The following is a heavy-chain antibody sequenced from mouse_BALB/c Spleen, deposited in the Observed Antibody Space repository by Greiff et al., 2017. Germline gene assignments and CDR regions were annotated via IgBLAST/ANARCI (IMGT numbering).Heavy chain of an antibody. CDR3: TRFRSYAMDY. J-gene: IGHJ4*01. CDR2: IYPGSGST. D-gene: IGHD3-2*02. Sequence: LQQPGSELVRPGASVKLSCKASGYTFTSYWMHWVKQRPGQGLEWIGNIYPGSGSTNYDEKFKSKATLTVDTSSSTAYMQLSSLTSEDSAVYYCTRFRSYAMDYWGQGTSVTVSS. CDR1: GYTFTSYW. V-gene: IGHV1S22*01.